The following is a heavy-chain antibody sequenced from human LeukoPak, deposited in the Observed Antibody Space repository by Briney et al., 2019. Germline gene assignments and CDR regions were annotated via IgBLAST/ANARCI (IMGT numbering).Heavy chain of an antibody. V-gene: IGHV3-48*04. CDR1: GFPFSGYS. CDR2: ISGSSSII. D-gene: IGHD3-10*01. CDR3: ARARPYGSGRNWFDP. Sequence: GGSLRLSCAASGFPFSGYSMNWVRQAPGKGLEWVSYISGSSSIIYYADSVKGRFTISRDNAKNSLYLQMNSLRAEDTAVYYCARARPYGSGRNWFDPWGQGALVTVSS. J-gene: IGHJ5*02.